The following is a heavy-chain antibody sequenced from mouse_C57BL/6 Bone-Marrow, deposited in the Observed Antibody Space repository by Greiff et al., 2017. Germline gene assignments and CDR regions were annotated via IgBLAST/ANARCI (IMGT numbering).Heavy chain of an antibody. J-gene: IGHJ4*01. CDR1: GYTFTDYY. V-gene: IGHV1-26*01. CDR3: ARRTAQALYAMDY. Sequence: EVQLQQSGPELVKPGASVKISCKASGYTFTDYYMNWVKQSHGKSLEWIGDINPNNGGTSYNQKFKGKATLTVDKSSSTAYMELRSLTSEDSAVYYCARRTAQALYAMDYWVQGTSVTVSS. CDR2: INPNNGGT. D-gene: IGHD3-2*02.